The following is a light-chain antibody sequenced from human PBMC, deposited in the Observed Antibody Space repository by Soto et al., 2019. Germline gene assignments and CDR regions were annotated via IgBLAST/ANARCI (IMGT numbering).Light chain of an antibody. Sequence: EIVLTQSPGTLSLSPGERATLSCRASQSVDTMVAWYQQQVGRTPRLLIYETSSRATGVPARFSGSGSGTDFTLTISRLEPEDFAIYFCQVRSDWPPFKYTFGQGTKLEVK. CDR2: ETS. V-gene: IGKV3-11*01. J-gene: IGKJ2*01. CDR3: QVRSDWPPFKYT. CDR1: QSVDTM.